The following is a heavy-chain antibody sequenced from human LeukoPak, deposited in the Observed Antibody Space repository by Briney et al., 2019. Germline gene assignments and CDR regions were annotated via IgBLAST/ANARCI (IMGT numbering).Heavy chain of an antibody. Sequence: ASVKVSCKATGGTFSSYAIHWVRQAPGKGLEYVSAISSNGGSTFYANSVKGRFIVSRDNSKNTLYLQMGSLRAEDLAVYYCARRAPGFSSGWLDYWGQGTLVTVSS. CDR2: ISSNGGST. CDR1: GGTFSSYA. D-gene: IGHD6-19*01. CDR3: ARRAPGFSSGWLDY. J-gene: IGHJ4*02. V-gene: IGHV3-64*01.